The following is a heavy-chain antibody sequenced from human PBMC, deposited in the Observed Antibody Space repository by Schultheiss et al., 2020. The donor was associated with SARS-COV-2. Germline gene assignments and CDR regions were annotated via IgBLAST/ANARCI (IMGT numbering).Heavy chain of an antibody. CDR2: ISGSGGST. D-gene: IGHD2-8*01. J-gene: IGHJ6*02. CDR3: ANHCTNGVCSTLSYYYGMDV. V-gene: IGHV3-23*01. CDR1: GFTFSSYS. Sequence: GGSLRLSCAASGFTFSSYSMNWVRQAPGKGLEWVSAISGSGGSTYYADSVKGRFTISRDNSKNTLYLQMNSLRAEDTAVYYCANHCTNGVCSTLSYYYGMDVWGQGTTVTVSS.